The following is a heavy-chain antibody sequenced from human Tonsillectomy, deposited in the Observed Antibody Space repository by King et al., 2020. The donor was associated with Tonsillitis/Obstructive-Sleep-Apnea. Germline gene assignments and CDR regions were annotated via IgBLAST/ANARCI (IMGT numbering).Heavy chain of an antibody. Sequence: QVQLQESGPGLVKPSETLSLTCTVSGGSINSFYWSWIRQSRGKRLEWIGYIYYSGSTNYNPSLRSRVTISVDTSKNQFSLKLSSVTAADTAVYYGARVESLFVGGGYMDVWGKGTTVTVSS. D-gene: IGHD2-15*01. CDR2: IYYSGST. CDR1: GGSINSFY. CDR3: ARVESLFVGGGYMDV. V-gene: IGHV4-59*01. J-gene: IGHJ6*03.